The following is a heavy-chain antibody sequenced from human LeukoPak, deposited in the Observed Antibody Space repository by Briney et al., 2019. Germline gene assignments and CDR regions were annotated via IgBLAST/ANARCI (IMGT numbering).Heavy chain of an antibody. V-gene: IGHV1-18*01. D-gene: IGHD3-22*01. CDR2: ISAYNGNT. CDR3: ARGRWDYYDTGSDY. Sequence: ASVKVSCKASGYTFTSYGISWVRQAPGQGRDWMGWISAYNGNTNYAQKLQGRVTMTTDTSTSTAYMELRGLRSDDTAVYYCARGRWDYYDTGSDYWGQGTLVTVSS. CDR1: GYTFTSYG. J-gene: IGHJ4*02.